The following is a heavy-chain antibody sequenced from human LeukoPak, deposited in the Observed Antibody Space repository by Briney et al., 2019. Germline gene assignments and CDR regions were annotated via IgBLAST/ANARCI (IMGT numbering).Heavy chain of an antibody. J-gene: IGHJ4*02. D-gene: IGHD2-15*01. CDR3: AGGVDNCSGGSCYLDYFDY. CDR1: GYTFTSFG. CDR2: ISAYNGNT. V-gene: IGHV1-18*01. Sequence: ASVKVSCKASGYTFTSFGISWVRQAPGQGLEWMGWISAYNGNTNYAQKLQGRVTMTTDTSTSTAYMELSSLRSDDTAVYYCAGGVDNCSGGSCYLDYFDYWGQGTLVTVSS.